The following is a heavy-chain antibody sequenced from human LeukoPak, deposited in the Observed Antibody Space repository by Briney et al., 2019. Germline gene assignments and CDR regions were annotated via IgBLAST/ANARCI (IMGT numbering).Heavy chain of an antibody. CDR1: GFTFSSYS. CDR3: ARDGTILYGMDV. Sequence: GGSLRLSCAASGFTFSSYSMNWVRQAPGKGLEWVSSISSSSSYIYYADSVKGRFTISRDNAKNSPYLQMNSLRAEDTAVYYCARDGTILYGMDVWGQGTTVIVSS. CDR2: ISSSSSYI. D-gene: IGHD1-1*01. J-gene: IGHJ6*02. V-gene: IGHV3-21*01.